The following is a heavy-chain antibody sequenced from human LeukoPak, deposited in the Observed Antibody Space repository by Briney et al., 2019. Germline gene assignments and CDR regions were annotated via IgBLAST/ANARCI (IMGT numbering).Heavy chain of an antibody. CDR2: IYYSGST. Sequence: SETLSLTCTVSGGSISSYYWSWIRQLPGKGLEWIGYIYYSGSTNYNPSLKSRVTISVDTSKNQFSLKLSSVTAADTAVYCCARDRIRLFAFDIWGQGTMVTVSS. V-gene: IGHV4-59*01. J-gene: IGHJ3*02. CDR3: ARDRIRLFAFDI. CDR1: GGSISSYY. D-gene: IGHD2-15*01.